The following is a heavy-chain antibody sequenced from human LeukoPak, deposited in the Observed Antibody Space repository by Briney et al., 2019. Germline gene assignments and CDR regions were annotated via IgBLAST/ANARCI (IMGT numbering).Heavy chain of an antibody. D-gene: IGHD2-2*01. CDR3: AKGGYCSSTSCYLYDAFDI. J-gene: IGHJ3*02. CDR1: GFTFSSYA. CDR2: ISGSGGST. Sequence: GGSLRLSCAASGFTFSSYAMSWVHQAPGQGLEWVSAISGSGGSTYYADSVKGRFTISRDNSKNTLYLQMNSLRAEDTAVYYCAKGGYCSSTSCYLYDAFDIWGQGTMVTVSS. V-gene: IGHV3-23*01.